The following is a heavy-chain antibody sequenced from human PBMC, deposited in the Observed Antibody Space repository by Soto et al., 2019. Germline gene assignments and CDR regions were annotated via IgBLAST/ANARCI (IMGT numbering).Heavy chain of an antibody. Sequence: ASVKVSCKASGNTFSNYYMHWVRQAPGQGLEWMGITNPSGTYTSYAQKFQGRVTMPMDTSTSTVYMELSSLRSEDTAVYYCARGPENYYDSSGYLPRYWGQGTLVTVSS. J-gene: IGHJ4*02. CDR2: TNPSGTYT. CDR3: ARGPENYYDSSGYLPRY. V-gene: IGHV1-46*01. CDR1: GNTFSNYY. D-gene: IGHD3-22*01.